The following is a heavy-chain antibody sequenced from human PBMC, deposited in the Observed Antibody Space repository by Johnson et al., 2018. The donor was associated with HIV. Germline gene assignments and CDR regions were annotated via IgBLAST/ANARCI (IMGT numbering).Heavy chain of an antibody. CDR2: ISYAGHRT. CDR1: GFTFSSFG. V-gene: IGHV3-33*08. D-gene: IGHD6-6*01. J-gene: IGHJ3*02. Sequence: QVQLVESGGDVVKPGGSLRLSCAASGFTFSSFGMHWVRQAPGKALAWVAVISYAGHRTYYPDAVKGRFTISRDNSKNSLYLQMNSLRAEDTAVYYCARSLPYSSSVGFDIWGQGTMVTVSS. CDR3: ARSLPYSSSVGFDI.